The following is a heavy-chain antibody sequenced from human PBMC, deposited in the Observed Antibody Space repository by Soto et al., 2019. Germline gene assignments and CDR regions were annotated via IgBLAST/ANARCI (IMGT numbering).Heavy chain of an antibody. CDR3: AREGSSYYYYGMDV. J-gene: IGHJ6*02. V-gene: IGHV1-3*01. CDR1: GYTFTSYA. Sequence: ASVKVSCKASGYTFTSYAMHWVRQAPGQRLEWMGWINAGNGNTKYSQKFQGRVTITRDTSASTAYMELSSLRSEDTAVYYCAREGSSYYYYGMDVWGQGTTVTVSS. CDR2: INAGNGNT. D-gene: IGHD3-10*01.